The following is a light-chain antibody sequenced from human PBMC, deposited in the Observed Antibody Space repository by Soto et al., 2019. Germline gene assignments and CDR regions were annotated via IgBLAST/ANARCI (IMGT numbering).Light chain of an antibody. CDR2: LGS. V-gene: IGKV2-28*01. J-gene: IGKJ1*01. CDR1: QSLLHSNGYNY. CDR3: MQALQTPPWT. Sequence: DIVMTQSPLSLPVTPGEPASISCRSSQSLLHSNGYNYLDWYLQKPGQSPQLLIYLGSNRASGVPDRFSGSRSGTDFTLKISRVXAEDVGVYYCMQALQTPPWTFGQGTKVDIK.